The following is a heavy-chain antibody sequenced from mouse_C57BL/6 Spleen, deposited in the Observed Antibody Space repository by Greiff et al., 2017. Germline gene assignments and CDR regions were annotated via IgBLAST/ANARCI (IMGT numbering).Heavy chain of an antibody. J-gene: IGHJ2*01. CDR2: FYPGSGSI. D-gene: IGHD1-1*01. CDR1: GYTFTEYT. Sequence: QVQLQQSGAELVKPGASVKLSCKASGYTFTEYTIHWVKQRSGQGLEWIGWFYPGSGSIKYNEKFKDKATLTADKSSSTVYMELSRVTSEASAVYCCARHEVVSRSFDYWGQGTTLTVAS. V-gene: IGHV1-62-2*01. CDR3: ARHEVVSRSFDY.